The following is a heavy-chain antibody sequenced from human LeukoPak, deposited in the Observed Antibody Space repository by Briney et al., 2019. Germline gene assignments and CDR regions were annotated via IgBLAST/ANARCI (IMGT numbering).Heavy chain of an antibody. CDR2: ISGSGGST. V-gene: IGHV3-23*01. Sequence: QTGGSLRLSCAASGFTFSSYAMSWVRQAPGKGLEWVSAISGSGGSTYYADSVKGRFTISRDNSKNTLYLQMNSLRAEDTAVYYCAKSCLRWVRGESPNDYWGQGTLVTVSS. J-gene: IGHJ4*02. CDR3: AKSCLRWVRGESPNDY. D-gene: IGHD3-10*01. CDR1: GFTFSSYA.